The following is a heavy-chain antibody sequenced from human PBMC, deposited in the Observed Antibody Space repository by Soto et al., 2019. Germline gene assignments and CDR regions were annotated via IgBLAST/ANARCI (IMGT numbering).Heavy chain of an antibody. J-gene: IGHJ4*02. D-gene: IGHD3-3*01. CDR3: ARGTNQLRVLEWPFDY. Sequence: EVQLVESGGGLVQPGGSLRLSCAASGFTFSSYSMNWVRQAPGKGLEWVSYISSSSSTIYYADSVKGRFTISRDNAKNSLYLQMNSLRDEDTAVYYCARGTNQLRVLEWPFDYWGQGTLVTVSS. V-gene: IGHV3-48*02. CDR1: GFTFSSYS. CDR2: ISSSSSTI.